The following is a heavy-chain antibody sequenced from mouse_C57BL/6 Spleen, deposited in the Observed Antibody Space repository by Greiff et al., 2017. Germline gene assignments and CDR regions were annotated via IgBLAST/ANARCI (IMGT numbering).Heavy chain of an antibody. J-gene: IGHJ1*03. V-gene: IGHV14-1*01. CDR1: GFNIKDYY. CDR3: TTASITTVEGYFDV. D-gene: IGHD1-1*01. CDR2: IDPEDGDT. Sequence: EVQLQQSGAELVRPGASVKLSCTASGFNIKDYYMHWVKQRPEQGLEWIGRIDPEDGDTEYAPKFQGTATMTADPSSNTAYLQLSSLTSEDTAVYYCTTASITTVEGYFDVWGTGTTVTVSS.